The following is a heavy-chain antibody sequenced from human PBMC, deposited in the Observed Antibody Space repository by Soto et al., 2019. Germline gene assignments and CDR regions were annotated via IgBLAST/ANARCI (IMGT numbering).Heavy chain of an antibody. J-gene: IGHJ4*02. CDR2: ISAYNGNT. CDR1: GYTFTSYG. CDR3: ARGYCSSTNCYTFDY. Sequence: ASVKVSCKASGYTFTSYGISWGRQAPGQGLEWMGWISAYNGNTNYAQKLQGRVTMTTDTSTSTAYMELRSLRSDDTAVYYCARGYCSSTNCYTFDYWGQGTLVTVSS. V-gene: IGHV1-18*04. D-gene: IGHD2-2*02.